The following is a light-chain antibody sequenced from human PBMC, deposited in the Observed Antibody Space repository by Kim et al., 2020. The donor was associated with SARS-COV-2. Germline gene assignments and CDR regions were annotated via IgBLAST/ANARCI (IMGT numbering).Light chain of an antibody. CDR3: NSRDSSGAPWV. CDR1: SLRSYY. CDR2: GKN. J-gene: IGLJ3*02. Sequence: SSELTQDSAVSVALGQTVRITCQGDSLRSYYASWYQQKPGQAPVLVIYGKNSRPSGIPDRFSGSSSGNTASLTITGAQAADEADYYCNSRDSSGAPWVFGGGTQLTVL. V-gene: IGLV3-19*01.